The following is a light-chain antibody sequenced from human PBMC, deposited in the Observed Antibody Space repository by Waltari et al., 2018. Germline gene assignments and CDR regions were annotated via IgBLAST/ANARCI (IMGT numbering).Light chain of an antibody. V-gene: IGKV1-39*01. CDR2: SAS. J-gene: IGKJ1*01. CDR3: QQSFSNLWT. CDR1: QSIRRS. Sequence: DIQMTQSPSSLSASVGDRVTITCRASQSIRRSLNWYQQKQGKAPKLLIYSASSLKSGVPSRFSGSGSGTDFTLTISSLQPEDFATYHCQQSFSNLWTFGQGTKVDIK.